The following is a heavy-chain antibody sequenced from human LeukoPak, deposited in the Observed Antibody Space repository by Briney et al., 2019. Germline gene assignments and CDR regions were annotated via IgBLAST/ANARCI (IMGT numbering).Heavy chain of an antibody. CDR2: ISSSSSYI. D-gene: IGHD5-12*01. CDR1: GFTFSSYS. J-gene: IGHJ6*03. Sequence: GGSLRLSCAASGFTFSSYSMNWVRQAPGKGLEWVSSISSSSSYIYYADSVKGRFTISRDNAKNSLYLQMNSLRAEDTAVYYCARVGGYSGYDLAFEHYYYYMDVWGEGTTVTVSS. CDR3: ARVGGYSGYDLAFEHYYYYMDV. V-gene: IGHV3-21*01.